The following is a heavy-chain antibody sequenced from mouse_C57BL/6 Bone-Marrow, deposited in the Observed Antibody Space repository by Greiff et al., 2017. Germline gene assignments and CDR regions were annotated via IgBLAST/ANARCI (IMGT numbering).Heavy chain of an antibody. CDR3: ARRYGSSWFAY. Sequence: DVHLVESGGGLVKPGGSLKLSCAASGFTFSDYGMHWVRQAPEKGLEWVAYISSGSSTIYYADTVKGRFTISRDNAKNTLFLQMTSLRSEDTAIYYCARRYGSSWFAYWGQGTLVTVSA. CDR2: ISSGSSTI. CDR1: GFTFSDYG. V-gene: IGHV5-17*01. J-gene: IGHJ3*01. D-gene: IGHD1-1*01.